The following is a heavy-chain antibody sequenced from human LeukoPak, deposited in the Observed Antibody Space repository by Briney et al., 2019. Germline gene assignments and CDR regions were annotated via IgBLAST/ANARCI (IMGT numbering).Heavy chain of an antibody. CDR2: ISSSSSTI. CDR3: ASTYYDFWSGYDNYYGMDV. D-gene: IGHD3-3*01. CDR1: GFTFSDYY. Sequence: GGSLRLSCAASGFTFSDYYMSWIRQAPGKGLEWVSYISSSSSTIYYADSVKGRFTISRDDAKNSLYLQMNSLRAEDTAVYYCASTYYDFWSGYDNYYGMDVWSQGTTVTVSS. J-gene: IGHJ6*02. V-gene: IGHV3-11*04.